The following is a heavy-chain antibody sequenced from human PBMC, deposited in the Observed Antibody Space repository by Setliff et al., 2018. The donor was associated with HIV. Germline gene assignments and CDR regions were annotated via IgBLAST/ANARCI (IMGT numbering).Heavy chain of an antibody. CDR3: ARGPYCSGGSCYSSLDY. J-gene: IGHJ4*02. CDR1: GGSISSYY. V-gene: IGHV4-59*01. CDR2: IYYSGST. Sequence: SETLSLTCTVSGGSISSYYWSWIRQPPGKGLEWIGYIYYSGSTKYNPSLKSRVTISADTSKNQFSLKLSSVTAADTGVYYCARGPYCSGGSCYSSLDYWGQGTLVTVSS. D-gene: IGHD2-15*01.